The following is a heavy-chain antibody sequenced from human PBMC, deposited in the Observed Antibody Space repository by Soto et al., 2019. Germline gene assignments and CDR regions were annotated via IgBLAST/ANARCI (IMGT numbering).Heavy chain of an antibody. CDR1: GYSFTDCY. D-gene: IGHD6-13*01. CDR3: AKRIAAAGTPYNWFDP. CDR2: INPNSGGT. J-gene: IGHJ5*02. V-gene: IGHV1-2*02. Sequence: VSRRGSWRASGYSFTDCYMGWVRQAPKQGLEWMGWINPNSGGTNYAQKFQGRVTMTRDTSISTAYMELSRLRSDDTAVYYCAKRIAAAGTPYNWFDPWGQGTLVTVSS.